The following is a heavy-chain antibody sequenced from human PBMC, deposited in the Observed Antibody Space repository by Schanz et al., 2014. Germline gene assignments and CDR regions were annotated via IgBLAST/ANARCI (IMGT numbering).Heavy chain of an antibody. Sequence: QVQLQESGPGLVKPSETLSLTCTVSGGSISYYHWCWIRQSPGKGLEWIGYIYYSGSTNYNPSLKSRVTISVDTSKNQFSLKLSSVTAADTAVYYCARAEINSGYARYYYGMDVWGQGTTVTVSS. CDR1: GGSISYYH. CDR3: ARAEINSGYARYYYGMDV. J-gene: IGHJ6*02. CDR2: IYYSGST. V-gene: IGHV4-59*01. D-gene: IGHD5-12*01.